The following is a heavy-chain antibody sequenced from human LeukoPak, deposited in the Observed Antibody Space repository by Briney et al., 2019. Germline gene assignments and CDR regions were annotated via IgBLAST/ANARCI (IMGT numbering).Heavy chain of an antibody. CDR2: ISSSSSYI. CDR1: GFTFSSYS. J-gene: IGHJ3*02. Sequence: GGSLRLSCAASGFTFSSYSMNWVRQAPGKGLEWVSSISSSSSYIYYADSVKGRFTISRDNAKNSLYLQMNSLRAEDTAVYYCANVLHMFSQADDAFDIWGQGTMVTVSS. V-gene: IGHV3-21*01. CDR3: ANVLHMFSQADDAFDI. D-gene: IGHD3-10*02.